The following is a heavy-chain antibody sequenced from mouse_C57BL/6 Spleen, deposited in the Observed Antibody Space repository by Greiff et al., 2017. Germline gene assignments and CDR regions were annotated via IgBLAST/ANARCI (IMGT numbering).Heavy chain of an antibody. Sequence: QVHVKQPGAELVKPGASVTLSCKASGYTFPSYWMHWVKQRPGRGLEWIGRIDPNSGGTKYNEKFKSKATLTVDKPSSTAYMQRSSLTSEDSAVYYCARRASNYRDYSMDYWGQGTSVTGSS. CDR1: GYTFPSYW. V-gene: IGHV1-72*01. D-gene: IGHD2-5*01. CDR3: ARRASNYRDYSMDY. J-gene: IGHJ4*01. CDR2: IDPNSGGT.